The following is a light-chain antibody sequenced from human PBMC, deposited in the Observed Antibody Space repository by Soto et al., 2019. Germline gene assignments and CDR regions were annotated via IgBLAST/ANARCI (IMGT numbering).Light chain of an antibody. Sequence: TVSLYKGERATPSCRASQSISSSFLAWYQQKPGQAPRLLIYGASSRATGIPDRFSGSGSGTDFTLTISRLEPEDFAVYHCQQYETSPCTFCQGTNVDIK. J-gene: IGKJ1*01. V-gene: IGKV3-20*01. CDR1: QSISSSF. CDR3: QQYETSPCT. CDR2: GAS.